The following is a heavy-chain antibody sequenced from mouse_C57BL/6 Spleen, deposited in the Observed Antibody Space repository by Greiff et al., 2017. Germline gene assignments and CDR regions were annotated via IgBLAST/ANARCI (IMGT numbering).Heavy chain of an antibody. CDR1: GYTFTDYN. Sequence: EVQLQQSGPELVKPGASVKMSCKASGYTFTDYNMHWVKQSHGKSLEWIGYINPNNGGTSYNQKFKGKATLTVNKSSSTAYMELRSLTSEDSAVYYCAWGLYYGNYDYWGQGTTLTVSS. CDR3: AWGLYYGNYDY. V-gene: IGHV1-22*01. CDR2: INPNNGGT. J-gene: IGHJ2*01. D-gene: IGHD2-1*01.